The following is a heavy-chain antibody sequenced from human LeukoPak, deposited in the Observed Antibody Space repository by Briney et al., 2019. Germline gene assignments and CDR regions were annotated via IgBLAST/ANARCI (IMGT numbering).Heavy chain of an antibody. CDR1: GGSISSSSYY. J-gene: IGHJ4*02. D-gene: IGHD3/OR15-3a*01. Sequence: SETLSLTCTVSGGSISSSSYYWGWIRQPPGKGLEWIGYIYSGNTYYNASLKSQVSISIDTSKNQFSLRLTSVTAADTAVYYCARQTGSGLFILPGGQGTLVTVSS. V-gene: IGHV4-39*01. CDR3: ARQTGSGLFILP. CDR2: IYSGNT.